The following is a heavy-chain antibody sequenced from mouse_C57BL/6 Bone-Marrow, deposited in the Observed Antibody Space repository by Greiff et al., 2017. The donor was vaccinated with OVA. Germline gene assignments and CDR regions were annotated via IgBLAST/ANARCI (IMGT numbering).Heavy chain of an antibody. Sequence: VKLQESGAELARPGASVKLSCKASGYTFTSYGISWVKQRTGQGLEWIGGIYPRSGNTYYNEKFKGKATLTADKSSSTAYMELRSLTSEDSAVYFCARCSSYMAMDYWGQGTSVTVSS. V-gene: IGHV1-81*01. D-gene: IGHD1-1*01. CDR3: ARCSSYMAMDY. J-gene: IGHJ4*01. CDR2: IYPRSGNT. CDR1: GYTFTSYG.